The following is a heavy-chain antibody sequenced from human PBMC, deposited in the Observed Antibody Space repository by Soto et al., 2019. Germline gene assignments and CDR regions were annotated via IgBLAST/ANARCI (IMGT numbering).Heavy chain of an antibody. CDR3: ACGGEF. CDR2: ISIDGRIT. Sequence: VESGGGLVQPGGSLRLSCGLTVSRYWMHWVSQVPGKGLVWVSRISIDGRITNYADSVKGRFTISRDSATNTLFLQMNSLRVDDSGVYYCACGGEFRGQGSQVTVSS. J-gene: IGHJ4*02. D-gene: IGHD3-16*01. V-gene: IGHV3-74*01. CDR1: LTVSRYW.